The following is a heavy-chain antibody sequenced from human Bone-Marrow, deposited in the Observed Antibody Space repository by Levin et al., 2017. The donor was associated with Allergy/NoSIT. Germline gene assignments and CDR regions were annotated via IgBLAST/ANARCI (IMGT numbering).Heavy chain of an antibody. CDR2: ISWNSGSI. CDR1: GFTFDDSA. CDR3: AKDIGYDILTGRYGMDV. J-gene: IGHJ6*02. V-gene: IGHV3-9*01. Sequence: LSLTCAASGFTFDDSAMHWVRQAPGKGLEWVSGISWNSGSIGYADSVKGRFTISRDNAKNSLYLQMNSLRAEDTALYYCAKDIGYDILTGRYGMDVWGQGTTVTVSS. D-gene: IGHD3-9*01.